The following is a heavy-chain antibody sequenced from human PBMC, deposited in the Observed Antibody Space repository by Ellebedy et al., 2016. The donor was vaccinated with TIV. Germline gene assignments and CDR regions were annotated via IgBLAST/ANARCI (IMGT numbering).Heavy chain of an antibody. D-gene: IGHD6-19*01. Sequence: GESLKISCAASGFTFSSCAMTWVRQAPAKGLEWVSAFSGSGGSTYYADSVKGRFTISRDNSKNTLYLQMNSLRAEYTAVYYCAKETAGPSGWYGDYYYYGMDVWGQGTTVTVSS. CDR3: AKETAGPSGWYGDYYYYGMDV. CDR1: GFTFSSCA. V-gene: IGHV3-23*01. J-gene: IGHJ6*02. CDR2: FSGSGGST.